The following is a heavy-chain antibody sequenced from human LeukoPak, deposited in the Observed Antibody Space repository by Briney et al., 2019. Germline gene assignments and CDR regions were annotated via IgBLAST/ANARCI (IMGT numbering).Heavy chain of an antibody. J-gene: IGHJ4*02. Sequence: GGSLRLSCAASGFTFSTYWMSWVRQAPGKGLEWVANINQDGREKYSAASVKGRFTISRDNGKNSVYLQMNSLGAEDTAVYYCARGGKLHPQSPYWGQGTLVTVSS. D-gene: IGHD3-16*01. CDR2: INQDGREK. CDR1: GFTFSTYW. CDR3: ARGGKLHPQSPY. V-gene: IGHV3-7*01.